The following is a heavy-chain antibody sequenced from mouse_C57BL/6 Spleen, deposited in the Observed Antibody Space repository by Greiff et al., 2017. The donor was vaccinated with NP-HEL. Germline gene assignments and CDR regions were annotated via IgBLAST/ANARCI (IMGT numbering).Heavy chain of an antibody. Sequence: EVQLVEPEGGLVQPGSSMKLSCTASGFTFSDYYMAWVRQVPEKGLEWVANINYDGSSTYYLDSLKSRFIISRDNAKNILYLQMSSLKSEDTATYYCARGLYDYGWYFDVWGTGTTVTVSS. J-gene: IGHJ1*03. V-gene: IGHV5-16*01. CDR1: GFTFSDYY. CDR3: ARGLYDYGWYFDV. D-gene: IGHD2-4*01. CDR2: INYDGSST.